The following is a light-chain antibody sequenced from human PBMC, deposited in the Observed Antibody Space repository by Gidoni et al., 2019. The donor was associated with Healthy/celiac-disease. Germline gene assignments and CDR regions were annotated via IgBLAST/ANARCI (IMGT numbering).Light chain of an antibody. V-gene: IGKV1-39*01. Sequence: DLQMTQSPSSLSASVGDRVTITCRASQSISSYLNWYQQKPGKAPKLLIYAASSLQSGVPSRFSGSGSGTDFTLTISSLQPEDFATYYCQQSYSTVFTFXPXTKVDIK. CDR2: AAS. CDR1: QSISSY. CDR3: QQSYSTVFT. J-gene: IGKJ3*01.